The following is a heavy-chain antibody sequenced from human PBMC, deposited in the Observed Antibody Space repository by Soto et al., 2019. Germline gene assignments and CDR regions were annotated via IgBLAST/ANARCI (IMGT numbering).Heavy chain of an antibody. J-gene: IGHJ4*02. CDR3: AKLLAGKFSDN. CDR2: ISGTSDAV. V-gene: IGHV3-23*01. Sequence: EVQLLESGGGLVQPGGSLRLSCAASGFPFSTSAMNWVRQAPGKGLEWVSIISGTSDAVHYAESVKGRFTSSRDNSKNTLYLQMNSLRAEDTAVYYCAKLLAGKFSDNWGQGSLVTVSS. CDR1: GFPFSTSA.